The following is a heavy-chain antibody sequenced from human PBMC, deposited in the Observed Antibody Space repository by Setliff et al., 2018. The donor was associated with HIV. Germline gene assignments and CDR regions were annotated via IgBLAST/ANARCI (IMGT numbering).Heavy chain of an antibody. CDR1: GYSISSGYY. Sequence: PSETLSLTCAVSGYSISSGYYWGWIRQPPGKGLEWIGSIFHSAATNYNPSVKSRVTISIDTSKNQFSLKLNSVTAADTAVYYCARRGAYGYDYFDYWGPGILVTVSS. D-gene: IGHD5-12*01. J-gene: IGHJ4*02. V-gene: IGHV4-38-2*01. CDR2: IFHSAAT. CDR3: ARRGAYGYDYFDY.